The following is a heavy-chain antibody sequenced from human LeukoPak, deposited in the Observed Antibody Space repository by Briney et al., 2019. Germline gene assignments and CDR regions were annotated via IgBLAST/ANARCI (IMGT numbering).Heavy chain of an antibody. D-gene: IGHD3-16*02. CDR1: GYTFTAYY. V-gene: IGHV1-2*06. Sequence: ASVKVSCKASGYTFTAYYMHWVRQAPGQGLEWMGRINPDRGGTNYAQKFQGRVTMTRDKSISTAYMELTSLRSDDTAVYYCARGPYGYVWGNYRYTGDAFDIWGHGTVSPSLQ. CDR3: ARGPYGYVWGNYRYTGDAFDI. CDR2: INPDRGGT. J-gene: IGHJ3*02.